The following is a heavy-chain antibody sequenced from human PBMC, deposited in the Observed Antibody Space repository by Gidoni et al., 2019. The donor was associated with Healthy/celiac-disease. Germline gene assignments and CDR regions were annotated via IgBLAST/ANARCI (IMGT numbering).Heavy chain of an antibody. Sequence: QVQPQQWGAGLLKPSETLSLTCAVYGGSFSGYYWSWIRQPPGKGLEWIGEINHSGSTNYNPSLKSRVTISVDTSKNQFSLKLSSVTAADTAVYYCARGYDKDYYYGMDVWGQGTTVTVSS. J-gene: IGHJ6*02. CDR3: ARGYDKDYYYGMDV. CDR1: GGSFSGYY. V-gene: IGHV4-34*01. D-gene: IGHD3-16*01. CDR2: INHSGST.